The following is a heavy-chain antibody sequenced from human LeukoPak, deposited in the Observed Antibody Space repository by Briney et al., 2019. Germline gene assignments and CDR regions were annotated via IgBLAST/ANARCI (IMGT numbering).Heavy chain of an antibody. CDR2: IYYSGST. Sequence: SQTLSLTCTVSGGSISSGGYYWSWIRQPAGKGLEWIGYIYYSGSTNYNPSLKSRVTISVDTSKNQFSLKLSSVTAADTAVYYCARGSLQSSLDYWGQGTLVTVSS. J-gene: IGHJ4*02. CDR3: ARGSLQSSLDY. CDR1: GGSISSGGYY. V-gene: IGHV4-61*10. D-gene: IGHD5-24*01.